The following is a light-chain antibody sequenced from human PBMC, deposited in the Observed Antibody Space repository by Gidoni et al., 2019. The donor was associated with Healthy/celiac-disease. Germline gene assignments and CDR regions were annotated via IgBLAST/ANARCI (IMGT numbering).Light chain of an antibody. CDR1: SSHIGAGYD. V-gene: IGLV1-40*01. CDR3: QSYDSSLSGSNV. Sequence: QSVLTQPPSVSGAPGPRVTISRTGSSSHIGAGYDVHWYQQLPGTAPKLLIYGHSNRPSGVPDRFSGSKSGTSASLAITGLQAEDEADYYCQSYDSSLSGSNVFGTGTKVTGL. J-gene: IGLJ1*01. CDR2: GHS.